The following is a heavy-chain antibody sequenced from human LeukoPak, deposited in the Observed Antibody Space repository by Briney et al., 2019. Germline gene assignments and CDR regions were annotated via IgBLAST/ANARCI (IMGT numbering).Heavy chain of an antibody. CDR1: GFTFSSFP. V-gene: IGHV3-64*01. D-gene: IGHD3-10*01. J-gene: IGHJ4*02. Sequence: GGSLRLSCAASGFTFSSFPVHWVRQAPGKGLESVSAISPNGGTTYYANSVRGRFSISRDNSKNTLYLQMGSLTTDDMAVYYCAREYPNGSLDYWGQGTLVTVSS. CDR2: ISPNGGTT. CDR3: AREYPNGSLDY.